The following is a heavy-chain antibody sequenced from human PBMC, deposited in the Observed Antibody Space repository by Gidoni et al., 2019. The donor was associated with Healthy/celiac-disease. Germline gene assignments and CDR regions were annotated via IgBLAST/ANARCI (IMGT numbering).Heavy chain of an antibody. D-gene: IGHD5-18*01. Sequence: VQLQESGPGMVKPSETLSLSCTVSGGSISSYYWSWIRQPPGKGLEWIGYIYYSGSTNYNPSLKSRVTISVDTSKNQFSLKLSSVTAADTAVYYCARANSDTAMVDNWGQGTLVTVSS. CDR2: IYYSGST. CDR1: GGSISSYY. J-gene: IGHJ4*02. CDR3: ARANSDTAMVDN. V-gene: IGHV4-59*01.